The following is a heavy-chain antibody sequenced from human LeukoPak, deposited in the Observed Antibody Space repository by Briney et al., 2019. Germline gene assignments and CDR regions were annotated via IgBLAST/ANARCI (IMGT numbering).Heavy chain of an antibody. J-gene: IGHJ4*02. Sequence: SGPALLKPTRTLTLTCTFSGFSLSTSGMCVSWIRQPPGKALEWLARIDWDDDKYYSTSLKTRLTISKDTSKKQVVLTMTNMDPVDTATYYCARINYYGSGSYRAPGYFDYWGQGTLVTVSS. V-gene: IGHV2-70*11. CDR2: IDWDDDK. D-gene: IGHD3-10*01. CDR1: GFSLSTSGMC. CDR3: ARINYYGSGSYRAPGYFDY.